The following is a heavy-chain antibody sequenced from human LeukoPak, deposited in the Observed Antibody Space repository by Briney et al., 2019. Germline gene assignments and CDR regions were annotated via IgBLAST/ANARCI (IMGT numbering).Heavy chain of an antibody. V-gene: IGHV3-23*01. J-gene: IGHJ4*02. CDR3: AKTTAGYSSGRYPGWPVDY. CDR2: ISGSGGST. CDR1: GFTFGSYA. Sequence: GGSLTLPCAASGFTFGSYAMYWVRQAPGKGLEWVSGISGSGGSTFYADSVRGRFTISRDNSENTVYLQMNSLRADDTAVYYRAKTTAGYSSGRYPGWPVDYWGQGTLVTVSS. D-gene: IGHD6-19*01.